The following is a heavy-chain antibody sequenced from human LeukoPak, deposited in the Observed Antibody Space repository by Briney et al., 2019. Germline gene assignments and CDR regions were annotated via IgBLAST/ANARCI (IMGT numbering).Heavy chain of an antibody. CDR3: AREGGFYRPLDY. V-gene: IGHV4-4*02. J-gene: IGHJ4*02. CDR2: VHLDGRT. Sequence: SETLSLTCGVSGGSVSSTNWWTWIRPPPGKGLEWIGEVHLDGRTNFNPSLKSRLTMSVDLSENHVSPKLTSVTAADTAVYYCAREGGFYRPLDYSGQGTLVTVSS. D-gene: IGHD6-25*01. CDR1: GGSVSSTNW.